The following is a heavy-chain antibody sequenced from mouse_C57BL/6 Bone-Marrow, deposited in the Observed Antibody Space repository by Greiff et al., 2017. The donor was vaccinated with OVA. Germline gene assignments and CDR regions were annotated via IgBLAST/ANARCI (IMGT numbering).Heavy chain of an antibody. CDR1: GYTFTDYY. D-gene: IGHD2-5*01. V-gene: IGHV1-75*01. Sequence: QVHVKQSGPELVKPGASVKISCKASGYTFTDYYINWVKQRPGQGLEWIGWIFPGSGSTYYNEKFKGKATLTVDKSSSTAYMLLSSLTSEDSAVYFCARAYFLYSSYAMDYWGQGTSVTVSS. CDR3: ARAYFLYSSYAMDY. CDR2: IFPGSGST. J-gene: IGHJ4*01.